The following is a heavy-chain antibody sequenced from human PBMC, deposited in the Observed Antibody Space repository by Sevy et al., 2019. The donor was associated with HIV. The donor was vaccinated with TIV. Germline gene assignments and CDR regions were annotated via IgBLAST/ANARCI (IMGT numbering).Heavy chain of an antibody. CDR3: ARGRYYYDSSGYHNWFDP. Sequence: SETLSLTCAVYGGSFSGYYWSWIRQPPGKGLEWIGDINHSGSTNYNPSLKSRATISVDTSKNQFSLKLSSVTAADKAVYYCARGRYYYDSSGYHNWFDPWGQGTLVTVSS. V-gene: IGHV4-34*01. CDR1: GGSFSGYY. J-gene: IGHJ5*02. CDR2: INHSGST. D-gene: IGHD3-22*01.